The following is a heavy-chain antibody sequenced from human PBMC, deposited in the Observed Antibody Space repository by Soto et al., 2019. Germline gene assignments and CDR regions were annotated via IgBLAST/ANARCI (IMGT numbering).Heavy chain of an antibody. V-gene: IGHV4-39*01. CDR3: ARHFEVYGDYGGYFDY. Sequence: SETLSLTWTVSGGSISGSSYYWGWISQPPGKGLEWIVSIYYSGSTYYNPSLKSRVTISVDTSKNQFSLKLSSVTAADTAVYYCARHFEVYGDYGGYFDYWGQGTLVTVSS. J-gene: IGHJ4*02. CDR2: IYYSGST. D-gene: IGHD4-17*01. CDR1: GGSISGSSYY.